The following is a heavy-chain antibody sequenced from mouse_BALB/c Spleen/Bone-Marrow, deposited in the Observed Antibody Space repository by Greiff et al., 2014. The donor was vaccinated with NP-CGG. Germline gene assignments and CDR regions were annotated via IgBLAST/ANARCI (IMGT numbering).Heavy chain of an antibody. CDR3: VRDYDYGNCAMDY. V-gene: IGHV1-18*01. CDR2: INPYNGGT. J-gene: IGHJ4*01. D-gene: IGHD2-4*01. Sequence: EVQLQQSGPELVKPGASMKISCKASGYSFTGYTMNWVKQSHGKNLEWIGLINPYNGGTNYDQKFKGKATLTVDKSSSTAYMELLSLTSEDSAVYYCVRDYDYGNCAMDYWGQGTSVTVSS. CDR1: GYSFTGYT.